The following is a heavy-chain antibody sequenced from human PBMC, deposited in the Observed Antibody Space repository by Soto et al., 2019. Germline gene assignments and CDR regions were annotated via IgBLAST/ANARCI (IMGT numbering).Heavy chain of an antibody. V-gene: IGHV4-59*12. Sequence: QVQLQESGPGLVKPSETLSLTCTVSGGSISSYFWSWIRQPPGKGLEWIGYVQDGGGTSYNPSLKNRVTISVDTSKNQFALMLSSVTAPDPAVYYCASQGFWGQGTLVTVSS. CDR3: ASQGF. J-gene: IGHJ1*01. CDR1: GGSISSYF. CDR2: VQDGGGT.